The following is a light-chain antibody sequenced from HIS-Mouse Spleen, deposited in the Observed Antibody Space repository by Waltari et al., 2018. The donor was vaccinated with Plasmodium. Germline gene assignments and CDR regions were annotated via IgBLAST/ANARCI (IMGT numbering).Light chain of an antibody. CDR2: AAS. CDR3: QQYYSYPLT. J-gene: IGKJ4*01. CDR1: LGISSY. Sequence: AIRMTQSPSSLSASTGDRVTITCRASLGISSYLAWYQQKPGKAPKLLIYAASTLQSGGPSRFSGSGSGTDFTLTISCLQSEDFATYYCQQYYSYPLTFGGGTKVEIK. V-gene: IGKV1-8*01.